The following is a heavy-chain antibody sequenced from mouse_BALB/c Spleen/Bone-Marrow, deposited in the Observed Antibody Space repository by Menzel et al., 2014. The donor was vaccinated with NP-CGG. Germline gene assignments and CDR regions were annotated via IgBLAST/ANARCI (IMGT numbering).Heavy chain of an antibody. CDR2: IYPGDGDT. D-gene: IGHD2-1*01. Sequence: QVQLQQSGAELARPGASVKLSCKASGYTFTSYWMHWVKQRPGQASEWIGAIYPGDGDTRYTQKFKGKATLTADKSSSAAYMQLSSLAAEDSAVYYCARGGNYAGYYFDYWGQGTTLTVSS. V-gene: IGHV1-87*01. J-gene: IGHJ2*01. CDR3: ARGGNYAGYYFDY. CDR1: GYTFTSYW.